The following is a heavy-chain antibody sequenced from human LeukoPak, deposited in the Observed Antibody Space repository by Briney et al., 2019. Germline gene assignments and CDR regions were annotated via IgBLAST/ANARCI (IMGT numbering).Heavy chain of an antibody. CDR3: ARANVVVVPYYFDY. CDR1: GGSISSGGYS. Sequence: SETLSLTCTVSGGSISSGGYSWSWIRQHPGKGLEWIGYIYYSGSTYYNPSLKSRVTISVDTSKNQFSLKLSSVTAADTAVYYCARANVVVVPYYFDYWGQGTLVTVSS. D-gene: IGHD2-15*01. V-gene: IGHV4-31*03. CDR2: IYYSGST. J-gene: IGHJ4*02.